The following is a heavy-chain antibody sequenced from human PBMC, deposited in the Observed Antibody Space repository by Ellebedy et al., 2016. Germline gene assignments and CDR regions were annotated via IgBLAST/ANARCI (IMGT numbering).Heavy chain of an antibody. CDR2: IYYSGNM. CDR3: ASQGVDGFDI. V-gene: IGHV4-31*03. CDR1: GGSMSSGGYY. D-gene: IGHD3-16*01. Sequence: SETLSLTXTVSGGSMSSGGYYWIWIRQQPGKGLEWIGYIYYSGNMYNDSSLRSRVNISVDTSKNQFSLKLKSVTAADTAMYYCASQGVDGFDIWGLGTMVTVSS. J-gene: IGHJ3*02.